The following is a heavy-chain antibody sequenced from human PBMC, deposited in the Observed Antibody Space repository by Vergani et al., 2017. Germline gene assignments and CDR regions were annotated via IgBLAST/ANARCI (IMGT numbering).Heavy chain of an antibody. V-gene: IGHV4-4*07. CDR1: GGSISRYY. D-gene: IGHD4-11*01. CDR3: ARSRMVTTVFDF. J-gene: IGHJ4*02. Sequence: QVQLQESGPGLVKPSEPLSLTCTVSGGSISRYYWSWIRQPAGKGLEWSGRIHTTGSTKYNPSLASRVTMSVDTSNNQFSLRLSSVTDADTAFYYCARSRMVTTVFDFWCQGTLVTVAS. CDR2: IHTTGST.